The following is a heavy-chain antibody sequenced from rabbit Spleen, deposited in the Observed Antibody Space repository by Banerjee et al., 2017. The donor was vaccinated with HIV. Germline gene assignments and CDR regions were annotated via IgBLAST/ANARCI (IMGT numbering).Heavy chain of an antibody. CDR2: IYAGSSGFT. J-gene: IGHJ3*01. V-gene: IGHV1S45*01. D-gene: IGHD1-1*01. CDR1: GFDLSSNE. Sequence: QQQLKETGGGLVQPGGSLTLSCKASGFDLSSNEMCWVRQAPGKGLELIACIYAGSSGFTYHATWAKGRFTISKTSSTTVTLQMTSLTAADTATYFCARDTSTSFSSYGMDLWGQGTLVTVS. CDR3: ARDTSTSFSSYGMDL.